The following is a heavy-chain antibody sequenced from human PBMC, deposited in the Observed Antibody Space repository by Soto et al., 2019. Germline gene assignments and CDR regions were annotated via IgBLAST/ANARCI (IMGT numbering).Heavy chain of an antibody. CDR2: ITPDNGNT. J-gene: IGHJ5*02. CDR1: GYNFVTFG. D-gene: IGHD2-21*01. V-gene: IGHV1-18*01. CDR3: ARLAPCAGDPCYSLPLDL. Sequence: QVQLLQSGAEVKEPGASVKVSCKASGYNFVTFGVSWVRQAPGQGLDWMGWITPDNGNTNYAQRFQGRATMTTDTSTSTAYMEVRSLRSDDTAVYYCARLAPCAGDPCYSLPLDLWGQGALVTVSS.